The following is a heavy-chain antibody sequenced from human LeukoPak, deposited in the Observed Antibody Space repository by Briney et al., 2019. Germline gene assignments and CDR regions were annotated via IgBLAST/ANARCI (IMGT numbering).Heavy chain of an antibody. CDR3: ARLGYCSGGSCYSSDY. V-gene: IGHV4-30-2*01. CDR1: GGSISSGGYY. J-gene: IGHJ4*02. Sequence: PSETLSLTCTISGGSISSGGYYWSWIRQPPGKGLEWIGHIYDNGNTYYNPSLKSRITISVDTSKNQFSLKLSSVTAADTAVYYCARLGYCSGGSCYSSDYWGQGTLVTVSS. CDR2: IYDNGNT. D-gene: IGHD2-15*01.